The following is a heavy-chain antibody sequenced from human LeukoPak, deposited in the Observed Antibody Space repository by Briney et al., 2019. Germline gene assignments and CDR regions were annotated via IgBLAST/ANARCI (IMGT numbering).Heavy chain of an antibody. CDR1: GFTFDDYA. CDR2: ISWNSGSI. D-gene: IGHD6-13*01. CDR3: AKQAVGSSSWYLFDY. J-gene: IGHJ4*02. Sequence: QPGRSLRLSCAASGFTFDDYAMHWVRQAPGKGLEWVSGISWNSGSIGYADSVKGRFTISRDNVKNTLFLQMNSLRVEDTAVYYCAKQAVGSSSWYLFDYWGQGTLVTVSS. V-gene: IGHV3-9*01.